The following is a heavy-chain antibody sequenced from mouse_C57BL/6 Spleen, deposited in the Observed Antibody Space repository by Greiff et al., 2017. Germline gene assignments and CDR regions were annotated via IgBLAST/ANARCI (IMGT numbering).Heavy chain of an antibody. Sequence: VMLVESGAELARPGASVKLSCKASGYTFTSYGISWVKQRTGQGLEWIGEIYPRSGNTYYNEKFKGKATLTADKSSSTAYMELRSLTSEDSAVYFCARGGNFWYFDVWGTGTTVTVSS. CDR1: GYTFTSYG. CDR2: IYPRSGNT. J-gene: IGHJ1*03. D-gene: IGHD2-1*01. V-gene: IGHV1-81*01. CDR3: ARGGNFWYFDV.